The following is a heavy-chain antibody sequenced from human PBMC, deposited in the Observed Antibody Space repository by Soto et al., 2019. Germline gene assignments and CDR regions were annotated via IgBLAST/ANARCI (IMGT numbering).Heavy chain of an antibody. Sequence: EVQLVESGGGLVQPGGSLRLPCAASGFIFSSYEMNWVRQAPGKGLEWVAYITSSGSTIYYADSVKGRFTISRDNAKNSLYLQMSSLRAEDTAVYYCARGNSPVNVYWGQGTLVTVSS. CDR3: ARGNSPVNVY. V-gene: IGHV3-48*03. CDR1: GFIFSSYE. CDR2: ITSSGSTI. J-gene: IGHJ4*02. D-gene: IGHD2-21*01.